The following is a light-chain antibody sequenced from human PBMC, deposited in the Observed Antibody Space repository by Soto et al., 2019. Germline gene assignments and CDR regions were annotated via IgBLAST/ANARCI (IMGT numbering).Light chain of an antibody. CDR1: QSVSSN. CDR2: GAS. CDR3: QQYNNWPPPYT. J-gene: IGKJ2*01. V-gene: IGKV3-15*01. Sequence: EIVMTQSPATLSVSPGERATLSCRASQSVSSNLAWYQQKPGQAPRLLIYGASTRATGIPARFSGSGSGTEFTLTISSLQSEDFAVYYCQQYNNWPPPYTCGQGPKLEIK.